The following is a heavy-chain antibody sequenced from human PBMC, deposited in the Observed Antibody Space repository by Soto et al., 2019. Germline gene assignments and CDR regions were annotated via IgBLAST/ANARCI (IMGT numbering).Heavy chain of an antibody. V-gene: IGHV3-30-3*01. CDR1: GFTFRTFA. CDR2: ISNDGSNK. J-gene: IGHJ6*02. Sequence: GGSLRLSCAASGFTFRTFAMHLVRQAPGKGLEWVAVISNDGSNKYFLDSVKGRFTVSRDNSNNTLYLQMDSLRAEDTAVYYCARDKKPFNWSPSILKSYYYGMDVWGQGTTVTVSS. CDR3: ARDKKPFNWSPSILKSYYYGMDV. D-gene: IGHD1-1*01.